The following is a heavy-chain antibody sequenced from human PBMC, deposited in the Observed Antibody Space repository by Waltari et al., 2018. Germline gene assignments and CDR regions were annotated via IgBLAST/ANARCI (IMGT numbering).Heavy chain of an antibody. V-gene: IGHV4-61*08. CDR2: FYGSSGST. Sequence: QVQLQKSGTAVVKPSETLSLTCGVCGGSNSGVFGWSWIRQARGKGPEWIGSFYGSSGSTYYNPSFKSRVTISKDTSKIQFSLKLNSVTAADTAVYYCARDQGNTYSHESGSYTEHDTFDFWGQGLRVTVSS. J-gene: IGHJ3*01. D-gene: IGHD3-3*01. CDR1: GGSNSGVFG. CDR3: ARDQGNTYSHESGSYTEHDTFDF.